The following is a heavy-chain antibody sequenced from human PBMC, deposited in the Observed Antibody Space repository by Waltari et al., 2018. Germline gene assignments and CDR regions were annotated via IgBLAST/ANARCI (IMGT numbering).Heavy chain of an antibody. D-gene: IGHD6-19*01. V-gene: IGHV4-61*09. J-gene: IGHJ5*02. CDR3: ARQGASGWSNWFDP. CDR1: AGSISTGSDF. Sequence: QVHLQESGPGLVKPSQTLSLTCPVPAGSISTGSDFWSWIRQAAGKGLEWIGHVSTSGNTRYKASLKSRVTISMDTSKNEFSLKLTSVTAADTAVYYCARQGASGWSNWFDPWGQGTLVTVSS. CDR2: VSTSGNT.